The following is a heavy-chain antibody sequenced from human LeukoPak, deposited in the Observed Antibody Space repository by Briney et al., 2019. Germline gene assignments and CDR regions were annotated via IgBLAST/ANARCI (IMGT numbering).Heavy chain of an antibody. V-gene: IGHV6-1*01. CDR1: GDSFSSNSAA. CDR2: TYYRSKWYN. CDR3: ARDGRVGDGYNHDY. J-gene: IGHJ4*02. D-gene: IGHD5-24*01. Sequence: SQTLSLTCAISGDSFSSNSAAWNWIRQSPSRDLEWLGRTYYRSKWYNDYAVSLKSLITINPATSQNQFSLQLNSVTPEDPAVYYCARDGRVGDGYNHDYWGQGTLVTVSS.